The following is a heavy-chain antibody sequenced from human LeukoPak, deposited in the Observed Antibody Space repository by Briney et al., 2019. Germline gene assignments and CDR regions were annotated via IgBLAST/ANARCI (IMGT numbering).Heavy chain of an antibody. Sequence: SQTLSLTCAISGDSVFSNSAAWNWIRQSPSRGLEWLGRTYYRSKWYNDYAVSVKSRITINPDTSKNQFSLQLNSVTPEDTAVYYCARVGESSGWGHFDYWGQGTLVTVSS. V-gene: IGHV6-1*01. CDR1: GDSVFSNSAA. D-gene: IGHD6-19*01. CDR2: TYYRSKWYN. CDR3: ARVGESSGWGHFDY. J-gene: IGHJ4*02.